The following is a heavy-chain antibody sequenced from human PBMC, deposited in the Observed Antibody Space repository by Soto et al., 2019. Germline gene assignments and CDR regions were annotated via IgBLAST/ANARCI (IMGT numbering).Heavy chain of an antibody. J-gene: IGHJ3*02. CDR1: GGSLSGDY. CDR2: INHSGST. V-gene: IGHV4-34*01. Sequence: PSEALSLTCAVYGGSLSGDYGSWIRQPPGKGLEWIGEINHSGSTNYNPSLKSRLIISVDTSRNQFSLRLTSVTAADTAVYYRARGLYDLRSGDRFDIWGQGTVVTVSS. CDR3: ARGLYDLRSGDRFDI. D-gene: IGHD3-3*01.